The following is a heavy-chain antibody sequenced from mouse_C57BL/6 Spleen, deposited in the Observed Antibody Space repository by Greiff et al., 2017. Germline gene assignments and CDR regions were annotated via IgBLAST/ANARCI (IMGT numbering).Heavy chain of an antibody. V-gene: IGHV1-7*01. CDR1: GYTFTSYW. D-gene: IGHD2-3*01. Sequence: QVQLKQSGAELAKPGASVKLSCKASGYTFTSYWMHWVKQRPGQGLEWIGYINPSSGYTNYNQKFKGKSTLTVDKSSSTAYMQLSSLTSEDSAVYYCARSGSFYDSSMDYWGQGTSVTVSS. J-gene: IGHJ4*01. CDR2: INPSSGYT. CDR3: ARSGSFYDSSMDY.